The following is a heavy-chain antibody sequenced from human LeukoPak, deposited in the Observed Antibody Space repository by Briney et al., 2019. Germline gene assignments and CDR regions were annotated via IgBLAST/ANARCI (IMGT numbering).Heavy chain of an antibody. J-gene: IGHJ4*02. CDR3: ATAPG. CDR1: GFTFTSYW. CDR2: VEHDGRRT. V-gene: IGHV3-74*01. Sequence: PGGSLTLSCAASGFTFTSYWMHWVRQPPGKGLVWVARVEHDGRRTAYAYSVTGRFTIVRTNARNTVDLQIKVLVSEDTAVYFFATAPGWGQGSLVTVYS.